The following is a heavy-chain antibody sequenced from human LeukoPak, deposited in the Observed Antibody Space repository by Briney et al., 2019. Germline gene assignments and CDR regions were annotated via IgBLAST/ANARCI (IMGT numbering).Heavy chain of an antibody. CDR3: AKDLIAAAGTYYYMDV. CDR1: GFTFSSYG. D-gene: IGHD6-13*01. V-gene: IGHV3-23*01. J-gene: IGHJ6*03. Sequence: GGSLRLSCAASGFTFSSYGMSWVRQAPGKGLEWVSAISGSGGSTYYADSVKGRFTISRDNSKNTLYLQMNSLRAEDTAVYYCAKDLIAAAGTYYYMDVWGKGTTVTVSS. CDR2: ISGSGGST.